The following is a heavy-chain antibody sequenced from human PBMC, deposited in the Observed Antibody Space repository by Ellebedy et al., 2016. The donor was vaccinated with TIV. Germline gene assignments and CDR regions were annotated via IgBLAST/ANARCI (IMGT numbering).Heavy chain of an antibody. J-gene: IGHJ4*02. V-gene: IGHV3-9*01. CDR2: ISWNSGNT. CDR1: GFTFDGYA. D-gene: IGHD3-3*01. Sequence: SLKISXAASGFTFDGYALHWVRQAPGKGLEWVSGISWNSGNTGYADSVKGRFTISRDNSKNTLYLQMNSLRAEDTSVYYCRVLFDYFDKWGQGTLVTVSS. CDR3: RVLFDYFDK.